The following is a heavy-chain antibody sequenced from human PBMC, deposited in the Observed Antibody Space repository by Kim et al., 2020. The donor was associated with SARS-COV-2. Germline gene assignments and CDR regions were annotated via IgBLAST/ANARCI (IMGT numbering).Heavy chain of an antibody. D-gene: IGHD6-6*01. J-gene: IGHJ6*02. V-gene: IGHV3-9*01. CDR1: GFTFDDYD. CDR3: TGSSYYGMDV. CDR2: ITCNSGSI. Sequence: GGSLRLSCAASGFTFDDYDMEWVRQAPGKGLEWVAGITCNSGSIGYADSVKGRFAISRDNAKNSLYLQMNSLKSEDTALYSCTGSSYYGMDVWGQGTMVTVSS.